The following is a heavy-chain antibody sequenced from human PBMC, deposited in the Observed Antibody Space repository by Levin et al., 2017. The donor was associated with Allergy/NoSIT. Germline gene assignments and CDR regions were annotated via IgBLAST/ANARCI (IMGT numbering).Heavy chain of an antibody. CDR2: LDQDGSEK. CDR1: EFMFSQXW. CDR3: VRGITALPGTDY. J-gene: IGHJ4*02. V-gene: IGHV3-7*04. D-gene: IGHD6-19*01. Sequence: GGSLRLSCVASEFMFSQXWMNXXXXXXXRGLEWVANLDQDGSEKNYVDAVKGRFTISRDNAKKSLFLQMSSLRGDDTAVYYCVRGITALPGTDYWGQGTLVTVSS.